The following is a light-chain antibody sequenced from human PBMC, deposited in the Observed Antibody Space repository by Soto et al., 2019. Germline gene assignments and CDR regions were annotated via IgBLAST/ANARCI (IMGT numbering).Light chain of an antibody. CDR1: QSINAH. CDR2: GAS. CDR3: QQYNTWLWT. Sequence: EVVMTQSPATLSVSPGERVTLSCRASQSINAHLAWYQQKPGQAPRLLIHGASTRATGIPARFSGSGFGTEFILTISSMQSEDVAVYYCQQYNTWLWTFGQGTNVEIQ. V-gene: IGKV3-15*01. J-gene: IGKJ1*01.